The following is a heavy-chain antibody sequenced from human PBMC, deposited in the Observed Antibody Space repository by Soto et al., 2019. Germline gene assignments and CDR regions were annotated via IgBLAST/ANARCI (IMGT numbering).Heavy chain of an antibody. CDR1: GGTFSSYA. J-gene: IGHJ4*02. V-gene: IGHV1-69*13. CDR3: VRQLTAAADIDY. Sequence: SVKVSCKASGGTFSSYAISWVRQAPGQGLEWMGGIIPIFGTANYAQKFQGRVTITADESTSTAYMELSSLKASDTAMYYCVRQLTAAADIDYWGQGTLVTVSS. D-gene: IGHD6-13*01. CDR2: IIPIFGTA.